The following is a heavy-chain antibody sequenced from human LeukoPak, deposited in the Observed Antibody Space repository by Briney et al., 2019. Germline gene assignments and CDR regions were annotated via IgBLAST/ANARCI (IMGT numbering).Heavy chain of an antibody. CDR2: FDPEDGET. CDR3: ATDGVALTKYYYDSSGYNY. D-gene: IGHD3-22*01. CDR1: GYTLTELS. V-gene: IGHV1-24*01. J-gene: IGHJ4*02. Sequence: ASVKVSCTVSGYTLTELSMHWVRQAPGKGLEWMGGFDPEDGETIYAQKFQGRVTMTEDTSTDTAYMELSSLRSEDTAVYYCATDGVALTKYYYDSSGYNYWGQGTLVTVSS.